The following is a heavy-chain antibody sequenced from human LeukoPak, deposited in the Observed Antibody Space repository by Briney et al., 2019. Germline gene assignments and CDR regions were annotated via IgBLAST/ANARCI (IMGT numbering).Heavy chain of an antibody. V-gene: IGHV4-38-2*01. J-gene: IGHJ4*02. CDR1: GYSISSGYY. Sequence: PSETLSLTCAVSGYSISSGYYWGSIRQPPGKGLEWIGSIYHSGSTYYNPSLKSRVTISVDTSKNQFSLKLSSVTAADTAVYYCARVLWFGELPPAGRLYYFDYWGQGTLVTVSS. CDR3: ARVLWFGELPPAGRLYYFDY. CDR2: IYHSGST. D-gene: IGHD3-10*01.